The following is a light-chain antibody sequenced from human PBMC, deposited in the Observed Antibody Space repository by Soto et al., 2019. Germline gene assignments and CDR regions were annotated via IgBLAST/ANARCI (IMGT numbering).Light chain of an antibody. Sequence: QSVLTQPPSVSGAPGQRVTISCTGSSSNIGAGYDVHWYQQLPGTAPKLLIYGNSNRPSGVPDRFSGSKSGTSASLAITGLQAEDEADYYCSSYEGSNNFVFGTGTKVTVL. CDR3: SSYEGSNNFV. J-gene: IGLJ1*01. CDR2: GNS. V-gene: IGLV1-40*01. CDR1: SSNIGAGYD.